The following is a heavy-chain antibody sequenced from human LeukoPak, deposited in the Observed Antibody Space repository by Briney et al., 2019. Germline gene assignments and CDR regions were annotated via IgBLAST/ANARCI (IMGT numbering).Heavy chain of an antibody. D-gene: IGHD3-22*01. CDR3: ARGYYYDSSGYYLPFDY. Sequence: ASVKVSCKASGYTFTSYDINWVRQATGQGLEWMGWMNPNSGNTGYAQKFQGRVTITADESTSTAYMELSSLRSEDTAVYYCARGYYYDSSGYYLPFDYWGQGTLVTVSP. J-gene: IGHJ4*02. V-gene: IGHV1-8*01. CDR1: GYTFTSYD. CDR2: MNPNSGNT.